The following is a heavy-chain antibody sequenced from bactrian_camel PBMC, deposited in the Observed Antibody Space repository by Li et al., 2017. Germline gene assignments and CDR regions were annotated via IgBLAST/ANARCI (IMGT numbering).Heavy chain of an antibody. V-gene: IGHV3S40*01. J-gene: IGHJ6*01. Sequence: DVQLVESGGGSVQAGGSLRLFCAASGDTYSRAAMAWFRQAPGKEREGVATLYGDNAMIKYADSVKERFTIARDIAKNRVYLQMNSLKPEDTAMYFCAASHRVTLFTGARGPRSPSP. CDR1: GDTYSRAA. CDR3: AASHRVTLFT. CDR2: LYGDNAMI.